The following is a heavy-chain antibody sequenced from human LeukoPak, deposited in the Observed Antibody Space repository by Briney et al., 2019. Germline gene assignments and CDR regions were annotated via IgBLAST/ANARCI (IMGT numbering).Heavy chain of an antibody. V-gene: IGHV3-23*01. Sequence: PGGSLRLSCAASGYTLSSYAMSGVRQARGEGLEWVSAISGSGGSTHYADSVKGRFTISRDNSKNTLYLQMNSLRAEDTAVYYCAKDSSSWGNWFDPWGQGTLVTVSS. J-gene: IGHJ5*02. CDR1: GYTLSSYA. CDR3: AKDSSSWGNWFDP. D-gene: IGHD6-13*01. CDR2: ISGSGGST.